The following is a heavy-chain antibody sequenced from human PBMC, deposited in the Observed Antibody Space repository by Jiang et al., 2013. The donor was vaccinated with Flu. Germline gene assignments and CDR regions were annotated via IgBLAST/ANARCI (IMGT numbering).Heavy chain of an antibody. CDR1: GGSISSYY. D-gene: IGHD4-23*01. Sequence: TCTVSGGSISSYYWSWIRQPAGKGLEWIGRIYTSGSTNYNPSLKSRVTMSVDTSKNQFSLKLSSVTAADTAVYYCARDLSDYGGNTHFDYWGQGTLVTVSS. J-gene: IGHJ4*02. V-gene: IGHV4-4*07. CDR3: ARDLSDYGGNTHFDY. CDR2: IYTSGST.